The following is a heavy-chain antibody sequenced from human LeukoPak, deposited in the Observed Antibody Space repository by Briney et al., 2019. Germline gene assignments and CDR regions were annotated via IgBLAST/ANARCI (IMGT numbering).Heavy chain of an antibody. CDR3: ATGGYSSSWRTFDY. J-gene: IGHJ4*02. D-gene: IGHD6-13*01. CDR1: GFTFSSYA. CDR2: ISGSGGST. V-gene: IGHV3-23*01. Sequence: GGSLRLSCAASGFTFSSYAMSWVRQAPGKGLEWVSAISGSGGSTYYADSVKGRFTISRDNSKNTLYLQMNSLRAEDTAVYYCATGGYSSSWRTFDYWGQGTLVTVSS.